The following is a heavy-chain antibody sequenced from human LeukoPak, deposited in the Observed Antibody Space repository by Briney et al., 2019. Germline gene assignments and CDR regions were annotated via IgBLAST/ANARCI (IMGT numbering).Heavy chain of an antibody. CDR1: GDSISSSSYS. CDR2: IFYSGNT. V-gene: IGHV4-39*01. J-gene: IGHJ2*01. CDR3: ARHFGLGVGSRFFDL. Sequence: SETLSLTCTVSGDSISSSSYSWGWIRQPPGKGLEWIGGIFYSGNTHYHPSLESRVTISLDTSRNLFSMKLTSVSAADTAVYYCARHFGLGVGSRFFDLWGRGTLVTVSS. D-gene: IGHD3/OR15-3a*01.